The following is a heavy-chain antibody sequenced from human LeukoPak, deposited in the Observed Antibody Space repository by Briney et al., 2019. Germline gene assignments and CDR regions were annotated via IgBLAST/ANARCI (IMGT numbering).Heavy chain of an antibody. CDR2: ISAYNGNT. CDR1: GYTFTSYG. D-gene: IGHD3-22*01. CDR3: ARVLSYYDSSGSFDY. V-gene: IGHV1-18*01. Sequence: ASVKVSCKASGYTFTSYGISWVRQAPGQGLEWMGWISAYNGNTNYAQKLQGRVTMTTDTSTSTAYMELRSLRSDDTAVYYCARVLSYYDSSGSFDYWGQGTLVTVSS. J-gene: IGHJ4*02.